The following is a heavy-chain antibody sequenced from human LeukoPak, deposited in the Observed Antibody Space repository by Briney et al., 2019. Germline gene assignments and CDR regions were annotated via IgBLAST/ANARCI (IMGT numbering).Heavy chain of an antibody. D-gene: IGHD3-22*01. CDR2: IIPIFGTA. V-gene: IGHV1-69*06. Sequence: ASVKVSCKASGGTFSSYAISWVRQAPGQGLEWMGGIIPIFGTANYAQKFQGRVTITADKSTSTAYMELSSLRSEDTAVYYCACRNGYYYDSSGPYYFDYWGQGTLVTVS. CDR1: GGTFSSYA. J-gene: IGHJ4*02. CDR3: ACRNGYYYDSSGPYYFDY.